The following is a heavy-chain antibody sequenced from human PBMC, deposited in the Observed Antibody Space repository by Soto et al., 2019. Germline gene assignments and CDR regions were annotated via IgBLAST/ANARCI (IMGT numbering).Heavy chain of an antibody. V-gene: IGHV1-2*04. D-gene: IGHD2-2*01. CDR1: GYTFTSYG. CDR2: ISAYSGGT. Sequence: ASVKVSCKASGYTFTSYGISWVRQAPGQGLEWMGWISAYSGGTNYAQKFQGWVTMTRDTSISTAYMELSRLRSDDTAVYYCAREDIVVVPAAGRYGMDVWGQGTTVTVSS. CDR3: AREDIVVVPAAGRYGMDV. J-gene: IGHJ6*02.